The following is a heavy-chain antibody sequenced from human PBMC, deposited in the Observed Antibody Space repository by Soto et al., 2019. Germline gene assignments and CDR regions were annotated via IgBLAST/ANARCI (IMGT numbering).Heavy chain of an antibody. CDR3: AREYCSSTSCYGVDY. D-gene: IGHD2-2*01. V-gene: IGHV1-18*01. CDR2: INTYNGHT. Sequence: QVQLVQSGAEVKKPGASVKVSCKASDYTFTSYGISWVRQAPGQGLEWMGWINTYNGHTNYAQKCQGRVTMTTDTSTSTAYMEVRSLRSDVTAVYYCAREYCSSTSCYGVDYWGRGTLVTVSS. J-gene: IGHJ4*02. CDR1: DYTFTSYG.